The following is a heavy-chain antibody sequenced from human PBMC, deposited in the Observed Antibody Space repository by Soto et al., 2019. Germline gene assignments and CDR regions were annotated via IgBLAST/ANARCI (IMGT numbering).Heavy chain of an antibody. CDR1: GYTFTSYG. J-gene: IGHJ6*02. CDR3: AREGDYDILTGYYIIHYYYGMDV. V-gene: IGHV1-18*01. Sequence: QVQLVQSGAEVKKPGASVKVSCKASGYTFTSYGIIWVRQAPGQGLEWMGWISAYNGNTNYAQKLQGRVTMTTDTSTSTAXXXGXXLRSDETAVYYCAREGDYDILTGYYIIHYYYGMDVWGQGTTVTVSS. D-gene: IGHD3-9*01. CDR2: ISAYNGNT.